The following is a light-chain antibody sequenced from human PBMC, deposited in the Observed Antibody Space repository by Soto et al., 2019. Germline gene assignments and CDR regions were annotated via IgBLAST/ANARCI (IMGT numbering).Light chain of an antibody. Sequence: EIVMTQSPATLSVSPGERATLSCRASQSVSSKLAWYQQKPGQAPRLLIYGASTRATGIPARFSGSGSETDFTLTISRLEPEDFALYYCQQYGSSPITFGQGTRLEIK. V-gene: IGKV3-20*01. CDR2: GAS. CDR3: QQYGSSPIT. CDR1: QSVSSK. J-gene: IGKJ5*01.